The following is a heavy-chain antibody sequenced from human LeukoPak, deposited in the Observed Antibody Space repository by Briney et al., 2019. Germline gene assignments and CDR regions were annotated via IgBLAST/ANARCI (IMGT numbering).Heavy chain of an antibody. CDR2: ISSSGSTI. CDR3: ARDKYYYDSGNSLRCDH. J-gene: IGHJ4*02. D-gene: IGHD3-10*01. V-gene: IGHV3-11*01. CDR1: GFTFSDYY. Sequence: PGGSLRLSCAASGFTFSDYYMSWIRQAPGKGLEWVSYISSSGSTIYYADSVKGRFTISRDNAKNSLYLQMNSLRAEDTAVYYCARDKYYYDSGNSLRCDHWGQGTLVTVSS.